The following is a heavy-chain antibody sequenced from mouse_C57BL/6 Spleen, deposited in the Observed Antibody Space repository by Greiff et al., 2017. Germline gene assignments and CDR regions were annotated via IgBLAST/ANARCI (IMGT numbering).Heavy chain of an antibody. D-gene: IGHD1-1*01. V-gene: IGHV1-64*01. CDR2: IHPNSGST. CDR1: GYTFTSYW. J-gene: IGHJ1*03. CDR3: DPRECGSSYWDFDV. Sequence: QVQLQQPGAELVKPGASVKLSCKASGYTFTSYWMHWVKQRPGQGLEWIGMIHPNSGSTNYNEKFKSKATLTVDKSSSTAYMQLSSLTSEDSAVYCCDPRECGSSYWDFDVWGTGTTVTVSS.